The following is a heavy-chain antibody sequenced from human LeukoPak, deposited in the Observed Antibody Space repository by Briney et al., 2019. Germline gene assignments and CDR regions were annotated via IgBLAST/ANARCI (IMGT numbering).Heavy chain of an antibody. Sequence: ASVKASCKASGYTFTSYYMHWVRQAPGQGLGWMGIINPSGGSTSYAQKFQGRVTMTRDTSTSTVYMELSSLRSEDTAVYYCARDHDYYGSGSYLAYYMDVWGKGTTVTVSS. CDR2: INPSGGST. CDR1: GYTFTSYY. J-gene: IGHJ6*03. D-gene: IGHD3-10*01. CDR3: ARDHDYYGSGSYLAYYMDV. V-gene: IGHV1-46*01.